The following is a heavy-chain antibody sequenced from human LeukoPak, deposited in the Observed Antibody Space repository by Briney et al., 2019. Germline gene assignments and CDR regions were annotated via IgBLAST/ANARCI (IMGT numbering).Heavy chain of an antibody. CDR3: ASNVAGSSFDN. J-gene: IGHJ4*02. Sequence: SETLSLTCTVSGGSISDYYWTWIRQPPGKGLEWIGCFHYSGNTNYNPSLKSRVTMSVDTSKRQISLKLSSVTAADTAVYYCASNVAGSSFDNWGQGTLVTVSS. D-gene: IGHD6-19*01. CDR2: FHYSGNT. V-gene: IGHV4-59*08. CDR1: GGSISDYY.